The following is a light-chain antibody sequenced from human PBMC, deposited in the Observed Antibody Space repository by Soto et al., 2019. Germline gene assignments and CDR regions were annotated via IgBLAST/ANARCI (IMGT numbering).Light chain of an antibody. V-gene: IGLV1-44*01. CDR1: SSNIASNT. Sequence: HSVLTQPPSASGTPGQRVTFSCSGSSSNIASNTVNWYQQLPGTAPKLLIYSNDQRPSGVPDRFSASKSGTSASLAISGLQSEDEADYYCASWDDSLNGHVFGTGTKLTVL. J-gene: IGLJ1*01. CDR3: ASWDDSLNGHV. CDR2: SND.